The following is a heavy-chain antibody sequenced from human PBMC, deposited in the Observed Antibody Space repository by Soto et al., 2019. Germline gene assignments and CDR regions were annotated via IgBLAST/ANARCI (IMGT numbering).Heavy chain of an antibody. V-gene: IGHV1-69*01. J-gene: IGHJ4*02. CDR1: GGTFSSYA. D-gene: IGHD6-13*01. CDR2: IIPIFGTA. CDR3: ARAGSAAAGLYYDY. Sequence: QVQLVQSGAEVKKPGSSVKVSCKASGGTFSSYAISWVRQAPGQGLEWMGGIIPIFGTANYAQKFQGRVTITADESTSTAYMELSSLRSEDTAVYYCARAGSAAAGLYYDYWGQGTLGTVSS.